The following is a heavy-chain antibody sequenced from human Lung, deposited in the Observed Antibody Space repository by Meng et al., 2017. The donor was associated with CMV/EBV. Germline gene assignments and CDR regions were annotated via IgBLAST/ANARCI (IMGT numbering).Heavy chain of an antibody. V-gene: IGHV3-11*04. Sequence: GGSXRLFCAASGFTFSYYYMTWVRQAPGKGLEWVSYISRSSTTLNYADSVKGRFTISRDNAKDSLYLQMDSLRVEDTAVYYCARDGAGSIDYWGQGTLVTVSS. CDR2: ISRSSTTL. D-gene: IGHD6-19*01. CDR3: ARDGAGSIDY. J-gene: IGHJ4*02. CDR1: GFTFSYYY.